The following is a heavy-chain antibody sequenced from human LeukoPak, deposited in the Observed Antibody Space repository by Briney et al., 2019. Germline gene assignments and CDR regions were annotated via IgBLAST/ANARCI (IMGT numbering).Heavy chain of an antibody. V-gene: IGHV4-31*03. Sequence: SETLSLTCTVSGGSISSGGYYWSWIRQLPGKGLEWIGYLYYSGSTYYNPSLKSRVTISIDTSKNQFSLKLSSVTAADTAVYYCARSSCSGGSCYRGDNWFDPWGQGTLVTVSS. CDR2: LYYSGST. CDR1: GGSISSGGYY. J-gene: IGHJ5*02. D-gene: IGHD2-15*01. CDR3: ARSSCSGGSCYRGDNWFDP.